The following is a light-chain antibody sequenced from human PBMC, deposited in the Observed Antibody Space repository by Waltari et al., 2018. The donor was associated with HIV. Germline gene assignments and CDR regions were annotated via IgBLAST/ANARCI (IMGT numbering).Light chain of an antibody. J-gene: IGLJ3*02. CDR3: AARDDILSGSWV. CDR2: SDS. V-gene: IGLV1-44*01. Sequence: HSVLTQAPSASGTLGPRVTISCSGSISNIGTNSVSWFQQPPGMSPRLIIFSDSQRPSGVPYRFSARKSGTSASLASDGLESGDEADYYCAARDDILSGSWVFGGGT. CDR1: ISNIGTNS.